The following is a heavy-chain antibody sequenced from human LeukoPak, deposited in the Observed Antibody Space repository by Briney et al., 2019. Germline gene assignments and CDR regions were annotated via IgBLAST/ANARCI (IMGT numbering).Heavy chain of an antibody. J-gene: IGHJ4*02. Sequence: PGGSLRLSCAASGFTFDDYAMHWVRQAPGKGLEWVSGISWNSGSIGYADSVKGRFTISRDNAKNSLYLQMNSLRAEDTALYYCAKDTRYGSGSYYLYYFDYWGQGTLVTVSS. CDR1: GFTFDDYA. CDR3: AKDTRYGSGSYYLYYFDY. V-gene: IGHV3-9*01. CDR2: ISWNSGSI. D-gene: IGHD3-10*01.